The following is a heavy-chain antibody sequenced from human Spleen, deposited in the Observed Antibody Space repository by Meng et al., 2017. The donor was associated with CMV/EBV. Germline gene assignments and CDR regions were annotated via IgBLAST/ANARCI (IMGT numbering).Heavy chain of an antibody. J-gene: IGHJ4*02. V-gene: IGHV1-18*01. CDR3: VRDHVIRGVYSAY. Sequence: CKASGYRFSGYGISWVRQAPGQRPEWMGWISAYSGDAKYAERFQGRATMTTDTSTSTAYMELRSLTSDDTAVYYCVRDHVIRGVYSAYWGQGTLVTVSS. CDR2: ISAYSGDA. D-gene: IGHD3-10*01. CDR1: GYRFSGYG.